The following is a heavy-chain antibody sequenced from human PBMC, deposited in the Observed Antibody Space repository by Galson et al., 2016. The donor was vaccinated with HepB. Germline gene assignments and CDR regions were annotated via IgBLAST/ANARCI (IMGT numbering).Heavy chain of an antibody. CDR2: ISSSSAYM. CDR3: ARDCSGGSCYGYYYFVMDV. V-gene: IGHV3-21*06. D-gene: IGHD2-15*01. J-gene: IGHJ6*02. Sequence: SLRLSCAASGFTFSSYSMNWVRQAPGKGLEWVSSISSSSAYMYYADSVKGCFTISRDNAKNSLYLQMNSLRAEDTAVYYCARDCSGGSCYGYYYFVMDVWGQGTTVTVSS. CDR1: GFTFSSYS.